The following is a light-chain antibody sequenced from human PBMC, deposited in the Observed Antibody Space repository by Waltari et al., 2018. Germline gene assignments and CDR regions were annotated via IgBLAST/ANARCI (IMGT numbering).Light chain of an antibody. CDR1: QIISNNY. CDR2: GIS. V-gene: IGKV3-20*01. Sequence: EIVLTQSPGTLSLSQGERATISCRASQIISNNYLAWYQAKPGQAPRLLIYGISHRATGIPDRFSGGGSGTDFTLTISRLEPEDFAVYYCQQFGGSPKYTFGQGTKLEIK. J-gene: IGKJ2*01. CDR3: QQFGGSPKYT.